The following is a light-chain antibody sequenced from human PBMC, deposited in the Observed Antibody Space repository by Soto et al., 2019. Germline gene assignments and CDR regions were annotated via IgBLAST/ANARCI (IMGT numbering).Light chain of an antibody. Sequence: DIQMTQSPSTLSASVGGRVTITCRASQSIGTWLAWYQQKPGKAPKLLIYDASSLERGVPSRFSGGGSGTEFTLTITSLQPDDFGTYYCQHFNNYPRTFGGGTKVDIK. CDR1: QSIGTW. V-gene: IGKV1-5*01. J-gene: IGKJ4*01. CDR3: QHFNNYPRT. CDR2: DAS.